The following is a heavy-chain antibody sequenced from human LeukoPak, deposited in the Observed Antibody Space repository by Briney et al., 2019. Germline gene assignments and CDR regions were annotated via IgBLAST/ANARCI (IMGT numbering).Heavy chain of an antibody. D-gene: IGHD3-22*01. J-gene: IGHJ4*02. CDR1: GYTFTSYG. Sequence: ASVKVSCKASGYTFTSYGISWVRQAPGQGLEWMGWISAYNGNTNYAQKLQGRVTMTTDTSTSTAYMELRSLRSDDTVVYYCARVANYYDSSGYYAHSDYWGQGTLVTVSS. CDR3: ARVANYYDSSGYYAHSDY. V-gene: IGHV1-18*01. CDR2: ISAYNGNT.